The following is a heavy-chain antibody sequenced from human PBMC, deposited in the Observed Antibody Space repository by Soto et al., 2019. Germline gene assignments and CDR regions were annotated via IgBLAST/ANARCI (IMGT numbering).Heavy chain of an antibody. V-gene: IGHV3-7*05. D-gene: IGHD5-12*01. Sequence: GGSLRLSCAASGFTFSSYWMSWVRQAPGKGLEWVANIKQDGSEIYYVDSVKGRFTVSRDNAKNSLFLQMNSLRAEDTAVYYCARVVTTISHYGMDVWGQGTTVTVSS. J-gene: IGHJ6*02. CDR2: IKQDGSEI. CDR3: ARVVTTISHYGMDV. CDR1: GFTFSSYW.